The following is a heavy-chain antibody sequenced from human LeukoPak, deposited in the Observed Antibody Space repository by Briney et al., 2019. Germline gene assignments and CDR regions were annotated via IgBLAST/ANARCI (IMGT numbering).Heavy chain of an antibody. CDR2: ISSSGSTI. Sequence: GGSLRLSCAASGFTFSSYEMNWVRQAPGKGLEWVSYISSSGSTIYYADSVKGRFTISRDNAKNSLYLQMNSLRAEDTAVYYCARAPVRYGSGWYDYWGQGTLVTVSS. CDR1: GFTFSSYE. D-gene: IGHD6-19*01. V-gene: IGHV3-48*03. J-gene: IGHJ4*02. CDR3: ARAPVRYGSGWYDY.